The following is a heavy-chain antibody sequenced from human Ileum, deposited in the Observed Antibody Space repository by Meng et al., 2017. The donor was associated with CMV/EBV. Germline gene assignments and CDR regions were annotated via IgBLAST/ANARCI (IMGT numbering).Heavy chain of an antibody. CDR2: IFFSGRT. J-gene: IGHJ4*02. D-gene: IGHD3-10*01. Sequence: SETLSLTCSVSGGSLNGYYWSWIRQTPGRGLEWLGNIFFSGRTDYNPSVMSRVSLSVDTSKRQFSLQLRSVTAADTAVYYCARVGKSFFGDLLPYYFDFWGQGALVTVS. CDR3: ARVGKSFFGDLLPYYFDF. V-gene: IGHV4-59*01. CDR1: GGSLNGYY.